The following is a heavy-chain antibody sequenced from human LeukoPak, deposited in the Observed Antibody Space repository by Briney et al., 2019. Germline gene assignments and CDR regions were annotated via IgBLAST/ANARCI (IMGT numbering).Heavy chain of an antibody. Sequence: KTSETLSLTCTVSGGSISSYYWSWIRQRPGKGLEWIGYIYYSGSTNYNPSLKSRVTISVDTSKNQFSLKLSSVTAADTAVYYCARGLLYAFDIWGQGTMVTVSS. CDR1: GGSISSYY. CDR3: ARGLLYAFDI. J-gene: IGHJ3*02. V-gene: IGHV4-59*01. D-gene: IGHD2-15*01. CDR2: IYYSGST.